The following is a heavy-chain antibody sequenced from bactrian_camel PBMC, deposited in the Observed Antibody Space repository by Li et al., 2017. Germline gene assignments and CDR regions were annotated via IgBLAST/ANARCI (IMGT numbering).Heavy chain of an antibody. CDR3: AAAKGLPDLLRGGYLSARSYNY. J-gene: IGHJ4*01. D-gene: IGHD3*01. CDR1: GFSYTTHC. CDR2: IYGGGGRP. V-gene: IGHV3S1*01. Sequence: QVQLVESGGGSVQAGGSLRLSCSGSGFSYTTHCMGWYRQYPGKQREGIAAIYGGGGRPWYDNSVKGRFTISRDNAKNTVYLQMNNLKPEDTAIYYCAAAKGLPDLLRGGYLSARSYNYWGRGTQVTVS.